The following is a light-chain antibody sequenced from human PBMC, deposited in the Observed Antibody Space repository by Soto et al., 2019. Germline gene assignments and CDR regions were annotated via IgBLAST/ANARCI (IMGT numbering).Light chain of an antibody. CDR3: SSFTSTTTYV. J-gene: IGLJ1*01. Sequence: QSALTQPASVSGSPGQSIAISCTGTSSDVGSHDLVSWYQQQSGKVPKLIIYDVSSRPSGVSNRFSGSKSGNTASLTISGLQADDEADYYCSSFTSTTTYVFGTGTKVTV. V-gene: IGLV2-14*02. CDR2: DVS. CDR1: SSDVGSHDL.